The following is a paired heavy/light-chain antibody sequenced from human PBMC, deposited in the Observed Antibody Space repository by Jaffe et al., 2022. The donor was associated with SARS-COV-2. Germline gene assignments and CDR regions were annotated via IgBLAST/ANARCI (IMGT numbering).Light chain of an antibody. CDR3: QQYGSSWT. CDR1: QRVSTSY. CDR2: GTS. V-gene: IGKV3-20*01. J-gene: IGKJ1*01. Sequence: EIVLTQSPGTLSLSPGEGATLSCRASQRVSTSYLAWYQQKPGQAPRLLIYGTSNRATGIPDRFSGSGSGTDFTLTISRLEPEDFAVYYCQQYGSSWTFGQGTKVEIK.
Heavy chain of an antibody. V-gene: IGHV1-18*01. D-gene: IGHD6-13*01. CDR3: ARGDTSTWYSPAGTTYYYYYMDV. Sequence: QVQLVQSGPEVKKPGASVKVSCKASTYTSPHHAIGWVRQAPGQGLEWMGWISTYNGHTNYAENLQDRLTMTTDTSTSTAYMELRSLRSDDTAVYYCARGDTSTWYSPAGTTYYYYYMDVWGKGTTVTVSS. CDR1: TYTSPHHA. J-gene: IGHJ6*03. CDR2: ISTYNGHT.